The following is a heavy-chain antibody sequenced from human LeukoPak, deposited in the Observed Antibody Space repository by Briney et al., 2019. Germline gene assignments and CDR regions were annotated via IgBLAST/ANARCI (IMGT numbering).Heavy chain of an antibody. D-gene: IGHD6-13*01. CDR2: ISSSSSTI. J-gene: IGHJ6*02. CDR3: ARGGSSSWYSLYYYGMDV. V-gene: IGHV3-48*01. Sequence: PGGSLRLSCAASGFTFSSYSMNWVRQAPGKGLEWVSYISSSSSTIYYADSVKGRFTISRDNAKNSLYLQMNSLRAEDTALYYCARGGSSSWYSLYYYGMDVWGQGTTVTVSS. CDR1: GFTFSSYS.